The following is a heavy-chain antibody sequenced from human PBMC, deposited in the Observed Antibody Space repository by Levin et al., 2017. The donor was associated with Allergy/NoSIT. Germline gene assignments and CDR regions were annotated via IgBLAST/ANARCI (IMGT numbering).Heavy chain of an antibody. CDR1: GYSFTSYW. CDR3: ARHAYYDILTGYYPGGVDY. J-gene: IGHJ4*02. D-gene: IGHD3-9*01. V-gene: IGHV5-51*01. Sequence: GGSLRLSCKGSGYSFTSYWIGWVRQMPGKGLEWMGIIYPGDSDTRYSPSFQGQVTISADKSISTAYLQWSSLKASDTAMYYCARHAYYDILTGYYPGGVDYWGQGTLVTVSS. CDR2: IYPGDSDT.